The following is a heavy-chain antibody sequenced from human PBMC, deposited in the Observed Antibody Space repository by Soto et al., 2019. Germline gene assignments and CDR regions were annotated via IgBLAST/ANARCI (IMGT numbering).Heavy chain of an antibody. J-gene: IGHJ6*02. CDR1: GYSFTSYW. V-gene: IGHV5-10-1*01. D-gene: IGHD3-3*01. CDR2: IDPSDSYT. CDR3: ATQRTTFGVVINYYYGMDV. Sequence: GEALKISWKGSGYSFTSYWISWGRQMPGKGLEWMGRIDPSDSYTNYSPSCQGHVTISAAKSISTAYLQWISLKASDTDMYYCATQRTTFGVVINYYYGMDVWGQGTTVTVSS.